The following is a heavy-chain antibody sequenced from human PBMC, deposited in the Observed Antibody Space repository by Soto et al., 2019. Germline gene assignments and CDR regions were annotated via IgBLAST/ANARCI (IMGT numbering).Heavy chain of an antibody. D-gene: IGHD5-18*01. J-gene: IGHJ6*02. Sequence: TSETLSLTXAVSGGSISSGGYSWSWIRQPPGKGLEWIGYIFHSGSTYYNPSLKSRVTITVDTSKNQFSLKLSSVTAADTAVYYCARGGYSSKYYFYYGMDVWGQGTTVTVSS. CDR3: ARGGYSSKYYFYYGMDV. CDR2: IFHSGST. CDR1: GGSISSGGYS. V-gene: IGHV4-30-2*01.